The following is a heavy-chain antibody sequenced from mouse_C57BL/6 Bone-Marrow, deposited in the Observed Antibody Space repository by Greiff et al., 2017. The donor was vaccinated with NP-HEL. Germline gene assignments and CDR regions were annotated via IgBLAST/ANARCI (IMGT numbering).Heavy chain of an antibody. D-gene: IGHD1-1*01. CDR1: GYTFTSYW. J-gene: IGHJ2*01. CDR3: ARKGLTTVPGY. Sequence: VKLQQPGAELVKPGASVKLSCKASGYTFTSYWMHWVKQRPGQGLEWIGMIHPNSGSTNYNEKFKSKATLTVDKSSSTAYMQLSSLTSEDSAVYYCARKGLTTVPGYWGQGTTLTVSS. CDR2: IHPNSGST. V-gene: IGHV1-64*01.